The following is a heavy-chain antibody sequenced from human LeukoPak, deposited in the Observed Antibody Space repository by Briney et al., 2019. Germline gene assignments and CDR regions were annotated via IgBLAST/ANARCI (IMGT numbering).Heavy chain of an antibody. CDR2: IYSSGST. Sequence: SETLSLTCTVSGGSMTNYYWSWIRQPAGKGLEWVGRIYSSGSTNYNPSLKSRVTISVDTSRNQFSLHLSSVTAADTAVYYCARVGCSNSYCYVRGMDYWGQGTLVTVSS. V-gene: IGHV4-4*07. CDR3: ARVGCSNSYCYVRGMDY. CDR1: GGSMTNYY. J-gene: IGHJ4*02. D-gene: IGHD3-10*02.